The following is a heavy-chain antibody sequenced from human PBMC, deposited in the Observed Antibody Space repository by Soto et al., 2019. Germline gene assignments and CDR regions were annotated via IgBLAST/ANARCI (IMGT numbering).Heavy chain of an antibody. CDR1: GGSISSGDYY. CDR2: IYYSGST. Sequence: PSETLSLTCTVSGGSISSGDYYWSWIRQPPGKGLEWIGYIYYSGSTYYNPSLKSRVTISVDTSKNQFSLKLSSVTAADTAVYYCARVYWNYAPHFDYWGQGTLVTVSS. D-gene: IGHD1-7*01. J-gene: IGHJ4*02. CDR3: ARVYWNYAPHFDY. V-gene: IGHV4-30-4*01.